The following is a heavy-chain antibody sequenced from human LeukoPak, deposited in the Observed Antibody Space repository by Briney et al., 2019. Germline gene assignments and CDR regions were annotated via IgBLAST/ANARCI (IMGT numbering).Heavy chain of an antibody. CDR3: ARASPGGLLDY. CDR2: IYYSGST. Sequence: SETLSLTCTASGGSISSYYWSWIRQPPGKGLEWIGYIYYSGSTNYNPSLKSRVTISVDTSKNQFSLKLSSVTAADTAVYYCARASPGGLLDYWGQGTLVTVSS. V-gene: IGHV4-59*01. CDR1: GGSISSYY. J-gene: IGHJ4*02. D-gene: IGHD3-10*01.